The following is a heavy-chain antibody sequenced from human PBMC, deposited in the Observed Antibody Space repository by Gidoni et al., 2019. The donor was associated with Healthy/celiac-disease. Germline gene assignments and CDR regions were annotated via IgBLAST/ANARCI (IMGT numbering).Heavy chain of an antibody. Sequence: EVQLLESGGGLVQPGGSLRLSCAASGFTFSSYAMSWVSQAPGKGLVWVSAISVRGGSTYYADSVKGRFTISRDNSKNTLYLQMNSLRAEDTAVYYCAKFYSGSYPKGGDVYYYYGMDVWGQGTTVTVSS. D-gene: IGHD1-26*01. J-gene: IGHJ6*02. CDR2: ISVRGGST. CDR1: GFTFSSYA. V-gene: IGHV3-23*01. CDR3: AKFYSGSYPKGGDVYYYYGMDV.